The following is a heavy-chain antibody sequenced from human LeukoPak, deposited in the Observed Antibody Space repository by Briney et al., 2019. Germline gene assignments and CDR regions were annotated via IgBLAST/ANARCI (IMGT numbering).Heavy chain of an antibody. CDR2: ISYDGSNK. Sequence: PGGSLRLSCAASGFTFSNAWMSWVRQAPGKGLEWVAVISYDGSNKYYADSVKGRFTISRDNSKNTLYLQMNSLRAKDTAVYYYAKDRTTPYCSGGSCYHPRGMGYFDYWGQGTLVTVSS. D-gene: IGHD2-15*01. V-gene: IGHV3-30*18. J-gene: IGHJ4*02. CDR3: AKDRTTPYCSGGSCYHPRGMGYFDY. CDR1: GFTFSNAW.